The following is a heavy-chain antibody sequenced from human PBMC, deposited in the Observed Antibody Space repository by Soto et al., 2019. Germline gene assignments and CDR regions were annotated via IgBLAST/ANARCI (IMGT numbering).Heavy chain of an antibody. J-gene: IGHJ4*02. CDR1: GGSISSDEYC. CDR2: IYNRGST. V-gene: IGHV4-30-4*01. D-gene: IGHD1-26*01. CDR3: ARGPSGDKVDY. Sequence: QVQLQESGPGLVEPSQTLSLTCTVSGGSISSDEYCWSWIRQTPGKGLEWIGHIYNRGSTYSNPSLKSRVTLAADTSKTQFSLKLSSVTAADTAVYFCARGPSGDKVDYWGQGTLVTVSS.